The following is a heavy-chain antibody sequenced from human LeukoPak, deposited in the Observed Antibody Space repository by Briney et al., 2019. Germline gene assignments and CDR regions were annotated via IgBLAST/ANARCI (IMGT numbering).Heavy chain of an antibody. CDR2: IYYSGST. D-gene: IGHD2-8*01. CDR1: GGSIRSYY. CDR3: ARHDSLLVWFDY. Sequence: SETLSLTCTVSGGSIRSYYWSWIRQPPGKGLEWIGYIYYSGSTNYNPSLKSRVTISVDTSKNQFSLKLSSVTAADTALYYCARHDSLLVWFDYWGLGTLVTVSS. J-gene: IGHJ4*02. V-gene: IGHV4-59*08.